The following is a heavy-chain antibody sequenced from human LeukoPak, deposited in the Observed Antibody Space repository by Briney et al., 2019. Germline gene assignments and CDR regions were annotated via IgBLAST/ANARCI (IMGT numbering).Heavy chain of an antibody. CDR1: GGSISSGGYY. J-gene: IGHJ4*02. D-gene: IGHD4-17*01. Sequence: PSQTLSLTCTVSGGSISSGGYYWSWIRQHPGKGLEWIGHIYYSGSAYYNPSLKSRVTISVDTSKNQFSLKLSSVTAADTAVYYCARADTAYGDYDYWGQRTLVTVSS. CDR2: IYYSGSA. CDR3: ARADTAYGDYDY. V-gene: IGHV4-31*03.